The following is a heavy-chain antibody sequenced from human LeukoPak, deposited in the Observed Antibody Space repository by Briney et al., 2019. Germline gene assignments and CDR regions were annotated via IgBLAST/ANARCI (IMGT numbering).Heavy chain of an antibody. CDR1: GFTFSSYA. V-gene: IGHV3-23*01. J-gene: IGHJ4*02. CDR3: AKSRKYYYDH. CDR2: ISGSGGST. D-gene: IGHD6-6*01. Sequence: GGPLRLSCAASGFTFSSYAMSWVRKAPGKGLEWVSAISGSGGSTYYADSVKGRFTISRDNSKNTLYLQMNSLRAEDTAVYYCAKSRKYYYDHRGQGTLVTVSS.